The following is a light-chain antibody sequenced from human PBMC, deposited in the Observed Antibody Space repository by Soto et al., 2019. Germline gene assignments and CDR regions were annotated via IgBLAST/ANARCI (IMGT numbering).Light chain of an antibody. CDR3: SKYTSNNWV. V-gene: IGLV2-14*03. J-gene: IGLJ3*02. CDR2: DVT. Sequence: QSVLTQPASVSGSPGQSLTISCTGTSSDIGDYNYVSWYQQHPGEAPKLMIYDVTNRPSGVSNRFSGSKSGSTASLTISGLQAEDEADYFCSKYTSNNWVFGGGTKVTV. CDR1: SSDIGDYNY.